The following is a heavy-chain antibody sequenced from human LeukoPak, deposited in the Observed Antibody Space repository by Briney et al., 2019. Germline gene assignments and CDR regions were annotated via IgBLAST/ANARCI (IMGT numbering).Heavy chain of an antibody. CDR1: GFSFSDYW. Sequence: GGSLRLSCAASGFSFSDYWMHWVRQGPGKGLVWVSRLNTDGSTTTYAESVKGRFTISKDNAKNTLYLQMHSLRAEDTTMYYCASSGVDTAMPLDYWGQGTLVTVSS. CDR3: ASSGVDTAMPLDY. J-gene: IGHJ4*02. V-gene: IGHV3-74*01. CDR2: LNTDGSTT. D-gene: IGHD5-18*01.